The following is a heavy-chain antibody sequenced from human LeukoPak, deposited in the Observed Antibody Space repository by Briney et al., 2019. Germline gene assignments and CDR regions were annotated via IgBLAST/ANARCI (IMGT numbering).Heavy chain of an antibody. J-gene: IGHJ2*01. Sequence: SETLSLTCAVYGGSFSGYYWSWIRQPPGKGLEWIGEINHSGSTNYTPSLKSRVTISVDTSKNQFSLKLSSVTAADTAVYYCARGPRISMIVVVITRGWYFDLWARGTLVTVSS. CDR2: INHSGST. CDR1: GGSFSGYY. D-gene: IGHD3-22*01. CDR3: ARGPRISMIVVVITRGWYFDL. V-gene: IGHV4-34*01.